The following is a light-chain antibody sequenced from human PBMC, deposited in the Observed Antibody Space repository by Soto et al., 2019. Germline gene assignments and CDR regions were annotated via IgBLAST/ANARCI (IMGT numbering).Light chain of an antibody. CDR2: DVT. Sequence: QSVLTQPASVSVSPGQSITISCTGTSNDIGGYKYVSWYQQHPGKAPKLMIYDVTARPSGVSNRFSGSKSGNTASLTISGLQPEDEADYYCSSCTGSSTHVTFGGGTKVTVL. V-gene: IGLV2-14*03. CDR1: SNDIGGYKY. J-gene: IGLJ2*01. CDR3: SSCTGSSTHVT.